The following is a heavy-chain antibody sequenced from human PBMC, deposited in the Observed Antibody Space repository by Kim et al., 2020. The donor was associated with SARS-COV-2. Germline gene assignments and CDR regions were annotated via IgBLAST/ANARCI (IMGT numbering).Heavy chain of an antibody. CDR3: AGRKRPSGSPVDS. J-gene: IGHJ4*02. D-gene: IGHD1-26*01. V-gene: IGHV4-59*01. CDR2: VYYSGST. Sequence: SETLSLTCTVSGGPFTSYFWSWIRQPPGKGLEWIGYVYYSGSTSYNPSLKSRVTISLDTSENQFSLKLTSGTAADTAVYYCAGRKRPSGSPVDSWGQGTLVTVSS. CDR1: GGPFTSYF.